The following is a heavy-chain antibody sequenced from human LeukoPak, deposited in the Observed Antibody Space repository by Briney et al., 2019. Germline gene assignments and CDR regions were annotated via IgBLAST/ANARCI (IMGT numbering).Heavy chain of an antibody. J-gene: IGHJ4*02. CDR3: ARGRVTYYYDSSGYYYFDY. CDR1: GYTFTSYG. V-gene: IGHV1-18*01. D-gene: IGHD3-22*01. Sequence: EASVKVSCKASGYTFTSYGISWVRQAPGQGLEWMGWISAYNGNTNYAQKLQGRVTMTTDTSTSTAYMELRSLRSDDTAVYYCARGRVTYYYDSSGYYYFDYWGQGTLVTVSS. CDR2: ISAYNGNT.